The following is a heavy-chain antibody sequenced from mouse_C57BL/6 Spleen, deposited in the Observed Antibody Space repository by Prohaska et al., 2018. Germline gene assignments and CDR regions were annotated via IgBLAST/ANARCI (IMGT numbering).Heavy chain of an antibody. D-gene: IGHD1-1*01. Sequence: QVQLQQPGAELVKPGASVKLSCKASGYTFTSYWMHWVKQRPGQGLEWIGMIHPNSGSTNYNEKFKSKATLTVDKSSSTAYMQLSSLTSEDSAVYYCARETTEVYYYAMDYWGQGTSVTVSS. CDR2: IHPNSGST. V-gene: IGHV1-64*01. CDR3: ARETTEVYYYAMDY. CDR1: GYTFTSYW. J-gene: IGHJ4*01.